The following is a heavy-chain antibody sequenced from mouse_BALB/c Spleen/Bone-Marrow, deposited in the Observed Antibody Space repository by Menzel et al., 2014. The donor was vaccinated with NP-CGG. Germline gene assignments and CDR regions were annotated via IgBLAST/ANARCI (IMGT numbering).Heavy chain of an antibody. CDR1: GFDFSRYW. V-gene: IGHV4-1*02. Sequence: EVQLVESGGGLVQPGGSLKLSCAASGFDFSRYWMTWVRQAPGKGLGWIGEINPDSSTINYTPSLMDKFIISRDNAKNTLYLQMSKVRSEDTALYYCARPGYYGYQDVWGAGTTVTVSS. CDR3: ARPGYYGYQDV. J-gene: IGHJ1*01. CDR2: INPDSSTI. D-gene: IGHD1-2*01.